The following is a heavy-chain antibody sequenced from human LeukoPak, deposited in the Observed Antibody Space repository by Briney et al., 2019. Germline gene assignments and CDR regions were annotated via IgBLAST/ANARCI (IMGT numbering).Heavy chain of an antibody. J-gene: IGHJ4*02. CDR3: ARVQTSAGDY. D-gene: IGHD6-13*01. CDR1: GFTFSSYW. V-gene: IGHV3-7*01. CDR2: IKQDGSEK. Sequence: GGSLRDSCAASGFTFSSYWMTWVRQAQGKGLEWVANIKQDGSEKYYVDSAKGRFTISRDNAKNSLDLQMNSLRDEDTAVYYCARVQTSAGDYWGQGTMVIVSS.